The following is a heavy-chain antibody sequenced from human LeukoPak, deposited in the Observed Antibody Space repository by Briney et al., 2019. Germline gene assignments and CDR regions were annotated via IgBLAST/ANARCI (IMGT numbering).Heavy chain of an antibody. Sequence: SETLSLTCTVSGDSVSNGNYYWSWLRQPPGKALEWIGYIYYTGSAYYNPSLEGRVALSVDTSRNQFSVKLNSVTAADTAVYYRARSAVRGVPNFDYWGQGTLVTVSS. D-gene: IGHD3-10*01. CDR2: IYYTGSA. CDR3: ARSAVRGVPNFDY. J-gene: IGHJ4*02. CDR1: GDSVSNGNYY. V-gene: IGHV4-61*01.